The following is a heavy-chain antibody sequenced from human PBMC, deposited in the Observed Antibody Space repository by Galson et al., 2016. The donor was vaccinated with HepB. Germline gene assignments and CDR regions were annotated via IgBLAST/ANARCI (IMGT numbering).Heavy chain of an antibody. CDR2: INWNGDKR. J-gene: IGHJ5*02. D-gene: IGHD2-15*01. CDR1: GFTFNDYA. V-gene: IGHV3-9*01. Sequence: SLRLSCAASGFTFNDYAIHWVRQAPGKGLEWVSGINWNGDKRDYADSVRGRFTISRDNAKNSLFLQMDSLRADDTAIYYCARAIVVVRGASDWFDPWGQGTLVTVSS. CDR3: ARAIVVVRGASDWFDP.